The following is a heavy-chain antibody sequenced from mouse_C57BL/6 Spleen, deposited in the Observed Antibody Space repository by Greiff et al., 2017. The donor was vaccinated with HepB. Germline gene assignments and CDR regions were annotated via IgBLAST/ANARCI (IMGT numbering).Heavy chain of an antibody. CDR1: GFTFSDYY. V-gene: IGHV5-16*01. D-gene: IGHD1-1*01. J-gene: IGHJ1*03. CDR3: ARAPYYYGSIWYFDV. CDR2: INYDGSST. Sequence: EVKLMESEGGLVQPGSSMKLSCTASGFTFSDYYMAWVRQVPEKGLEWVANINYDGSSTYYLDSLKSRFIISRDNAKNILYLQMSSLKSEDTATYYCARAPYYYGSIWYFDVWGTGTTVTVSS.